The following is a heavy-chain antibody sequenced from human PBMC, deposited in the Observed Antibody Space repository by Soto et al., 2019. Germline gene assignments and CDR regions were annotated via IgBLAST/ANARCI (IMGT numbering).Heavy chain of an antibody. J-gene: IGHJ3*02. D-gene: IGHD2-2*01. V-gene: IGHV4-31*03. CDR1: VGSISIGGYY. CDR2: IYYSGST. CDR3: ASRGPIVPEAAFDI. Sequence: PSEALSLTSTFSVGSISIGGYYLSWIRQHPGKGLEWIGYIYYSGSTYYNPSLKSRVTISVDTSKNQFSLKLSSVTAADTAVYYCASRGPIVPEAAFDIWGQGTMVTVSS.